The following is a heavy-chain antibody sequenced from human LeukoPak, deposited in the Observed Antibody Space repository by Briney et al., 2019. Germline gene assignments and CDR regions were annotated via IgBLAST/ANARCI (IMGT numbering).Heavy chain of an antibody. J-gene: IGHJ4*02. D-gene: IGHD6-19*01. Sequence: ASETLSLTCTVSGGSINTPNYYWGWIRQTPGKGLEWIGNIFYSGGTYYSPSLTSRVTMSVDTSKNQFSLKLSSVTAADTAVYYCARDIFSSGWEIRYWGQGTLVTVSS. V-gene: IGHV4-39*07. CDR3: ARDIFSSGWEIRY. CDR2: IFYSGGT. CDR1: GGSINTPNYY.